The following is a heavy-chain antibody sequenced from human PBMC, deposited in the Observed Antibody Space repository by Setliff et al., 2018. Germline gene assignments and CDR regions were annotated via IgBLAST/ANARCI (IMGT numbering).Heavy chain of an antibody. CDR3: ARTPYYYDTAGYDF. D-gene: IGHD3-22*01. CDR1: GGSISTTDYY. Sequence: SETLSLTCTVSGGSISTTDYYWSWIRQPAGKGLEWIGHIYTTGSTNYNPSLKSRVTLSVDTSKNQFSLKLTSVTAADTAIYYCARTPYYYDTAGYDFWGQGTLVTVSS. V-gene: IGHV4-61*09. J-gene: IGHJ4*02. CDR2: IYTTGST.